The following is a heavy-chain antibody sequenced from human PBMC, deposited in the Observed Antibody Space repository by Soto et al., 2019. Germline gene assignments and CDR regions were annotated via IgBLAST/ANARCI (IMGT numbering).Heavy chain of an antibody. J-gene: IGHJ4*02. CDR1: GFTFSNYG. V-gene: IGHV3-30*18. Sequence: PGGSLRLSCGDSGFTFSNYGMHWVRQAPGKGLEWVAGISYDGSNKHYADSAEGRFTISRDNSKSTVYLQMNSLRAEDTAIYYCAKDTYYYDSSGYYVFDYSGQGALVTVSS. CDR3: AKDTYYYDSSGYYVFDY. CDR2: ISYDGSNK. D-gene: IGHD3-22*01.